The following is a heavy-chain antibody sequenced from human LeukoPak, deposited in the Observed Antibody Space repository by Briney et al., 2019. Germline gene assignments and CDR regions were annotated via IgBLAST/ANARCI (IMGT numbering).Heavy chain of an antibody. CDR1: GYTFTSYY. J-gene: IGHJ6*03. CDR2: INPSGGST. D-gene: IGHD3-3*01. CDR3: VRAGVHYYYMDV. V-gene: IGHV1-46*01. Sequence: ASVKVSCKASGYTFTSYYMHWVRQAPGQGLEWMGIINPSGGSTSYAQKFQGRVTMTRDTSTSTVYMELSSLRSEDTAVYYCVRAGVHYYYMDVWGKGTTVTVSS.